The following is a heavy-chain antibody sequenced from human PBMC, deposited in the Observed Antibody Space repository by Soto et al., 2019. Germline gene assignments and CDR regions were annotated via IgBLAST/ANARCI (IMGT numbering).Heavy chain of an antibody. V-gene: IGHV3-53*01. Sequence: EVQLVEYGGGLSQPGGSLRLSCAASGFTVSSNYMSWVRQAPGKGLEWVSVIYSGGSTYYADSVKGRFTISRDNSKNTLYLQMNSLRAEDTAVYYCARDRVESGYPEYFQHWGQGTLVTVSS. CDR3: ARDRVESGYPEYFQH. CDR2: IYSGGST. CDR1: GFTVSSNY. J-gene: IGHJ1*01. D-gene: IGHD3-22*01.